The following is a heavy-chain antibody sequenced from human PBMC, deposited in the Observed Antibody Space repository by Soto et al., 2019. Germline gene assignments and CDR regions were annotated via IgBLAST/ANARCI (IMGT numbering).Heavy chain of an antibody. CDR1: GGSISSGDYY. Sequence: QVQLQESGPGLVKPSQTLSLTCTVSGGSISSGDYYWSWIRQPPGKGLEWIGYIYYSGSTYYNPSLTSRVTISVDTSQNKFSLKLSSVTAADTAVYYCARDSPDFLTGVGFDPWGQGTLVTVSS. V-gene: IGHV4-30-4*01. J-gene: IGHJ5*02. CDR3: ARDSPDFLTGVGFDP. D-gene: IGHD3-9*01. CDR2: IYYSGST.